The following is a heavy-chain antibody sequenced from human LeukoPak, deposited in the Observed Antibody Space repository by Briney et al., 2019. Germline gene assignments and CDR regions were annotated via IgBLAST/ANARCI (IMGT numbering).Heavy chain of an antibody. CDR2: LSAGGGVT. J-gene: IGHJ4*02. D-gene: IGHD4-23*01. V-gene: IGHV3-23*01. Sequence: GGSLRLSCVASGVTFSSYAMSWVRQAPGKGLEWVSTLSAGGGVTYIADSVRGRFTISRDNAENSLYLQMNSLRAEDTAVYYCARDGNYGGNFGALDYWGQGTLVTVSS. CDR1: GVTFSSYA. CDR3: ARDGNYGGNFGALDY.